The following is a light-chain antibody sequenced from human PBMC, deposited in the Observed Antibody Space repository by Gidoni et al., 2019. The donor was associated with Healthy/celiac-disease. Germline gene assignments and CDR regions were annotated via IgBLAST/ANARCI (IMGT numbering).Light chain of an antibody. CDR1: QSISSY. CDR3: QQRYSTPPGT. J-gene: IGKJ1*01. CDR2: AAS. V-gene: IGKV1-39*01. Sequence: DIQITQSPSSLSASVGDRVTITCRASQSISSYLNWYQQKPGKAPKLLIYAASSLQSGVPSRFSGSGSGTDFTLTISSLQPEDFVTYYCQQRYSTPPGTFGQGTKVEIK.